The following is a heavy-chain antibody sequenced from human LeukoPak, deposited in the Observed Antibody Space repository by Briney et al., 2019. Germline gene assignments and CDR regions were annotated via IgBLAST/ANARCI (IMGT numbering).Heavy chain of an antibody. Sequence: GGSLRLSCAASGFTCSNHYLDWVRQAPGKGLVWVSRINSDGTSTIYADSVKGRFTISRDNAKSTVYLQMNSVRAEDTAVYYCARTGTGGDLDIWGQGTMVTVSS. CDR3: ARTGTGGDLDI. CDR1: GFTCSNHY. J-gene: IGHJ3*02. CDR2: INSDGTST. V-gene: IGHV3-74*01. D-gene: IGHD2-8*02.